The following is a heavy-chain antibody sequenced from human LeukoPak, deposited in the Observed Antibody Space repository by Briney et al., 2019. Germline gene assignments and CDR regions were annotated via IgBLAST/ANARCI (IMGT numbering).Heavy chain of an antibody. V-gene: IGHV1-8*01. CDR2: MNLNRGNT. CDR1: GYTFTSYD. D-gene: IGHD5-18*01. Sequence: ASLKVSCKASGYTFTSYDINWVREGTGQGVERRGGMNLNRGNTGSAQKFQVRSTMTRNTSISTAYMELSSLRSEYTAVYYCARAPTGYSYGPYYYYDYGMDVWGQGTTVTASS. CDR3: ARAPTGYSYGPYYYYDYGMDV. J-gene: IGHJ6*02.